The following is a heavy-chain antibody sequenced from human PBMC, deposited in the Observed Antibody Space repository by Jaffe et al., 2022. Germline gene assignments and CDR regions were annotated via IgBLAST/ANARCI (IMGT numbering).Heavy chain of an antibody. Sequence: QVQLVQSGAEVKKPGASVKVSCKASGYTFTSYAMHWVRQAPGQRLEWMGWINAGNGNTKYSQKFQGRVTITRDTSASTAYMELSSLRSEDTAVYYCASYDFWSGYSYDAFDIWGQGTMVTVSS. CDR3: ASYDFWSGYSYDAFDI. V-gene: IGHV1-3*01. CDR2: INAGNGNT. D-gene: IGHD3-3*01. CDR1: GYTFTSYA. J-gene: IGHJ3*02.